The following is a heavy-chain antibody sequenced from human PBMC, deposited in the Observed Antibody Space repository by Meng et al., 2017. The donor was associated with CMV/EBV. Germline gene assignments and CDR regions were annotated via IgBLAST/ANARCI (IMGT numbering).Heavy chain of an antibody. D-gene: IGHD5-24*01. CDR3: ARDKRFQGWFDP. CDR2: ISSSSSYI. V-gene: IGHV3-21*01. J-gene: IGHJ5*02. CDR1: GFTFSSYA. Sequence: LSLTCAASGFTFSSYAMSWVRQAPGKGLEWVSSISSSSSYIYYADSVKGRFTISRDNAKNLLYLQMNSLRAEDTAVYYCARDKRFQGWFDPWGQGTLVTVSS.